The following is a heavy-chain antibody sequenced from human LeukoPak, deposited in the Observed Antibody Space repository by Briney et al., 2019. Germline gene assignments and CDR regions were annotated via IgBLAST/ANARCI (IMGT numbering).Heavy chain of an antibody. Sequence: SETLSLTCAVDGGSFSGYYWSWIRQPPGKGLEWIGEINHSGSTNYNPSLKSRVTISVDTSKNQFSLKLSSVTAADPAVYYCAIPIVVVPAAKKKNWFDPWGQGTLVTASS. V-gene: IGHV4-34*01. CDR3: AIPIVVVPAAKKKNWFDP. CDR1: GGSFSGYY. J-gene: IGHJ5*02. D-gene: IGHD2-2*01. CDR2: INHSGST.